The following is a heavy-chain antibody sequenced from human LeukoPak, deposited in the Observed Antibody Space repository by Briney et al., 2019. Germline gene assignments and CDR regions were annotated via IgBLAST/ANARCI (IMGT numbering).Heavy chain of an antibody. CDR3: ARETINYFDY. J-gene: IGHJ4*02. V-gene: IGHV6-1*01. CDR1: GDSVSSNSVA. CDR2: TYYRSKWYN. D-gene: IGHD4/OR15-4a*01. Sequence: SQTLSLTCVISGDSVSSNSVAWNWIRQSSSRGLEWLGRTYYRSKWYNEYAVSVKSRITINPDTSKNQLSLQLNSVTPEDTAVYYCARETINYFDYWGQGTLVTVSS.